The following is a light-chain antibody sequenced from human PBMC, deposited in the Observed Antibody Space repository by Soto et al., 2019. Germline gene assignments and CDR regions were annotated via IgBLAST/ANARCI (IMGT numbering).Light chain of an antibody. V-gene: IGLV2-23*01. CDR2: EGS. Sequence: QSALTQPASVSGSPGQSITIACTGTSGDVESYSHVSWYQPHPGKAPRLIIYEGSKRPSGVSHRFSASRSDKTASLTVSGVQAEDEAAYYCCSYALSSSYVFGTGTKLTVL. J-gene: IGLJ1*01. CDR3: CSYALSSSYV. CDR1: SGDVESYSH.